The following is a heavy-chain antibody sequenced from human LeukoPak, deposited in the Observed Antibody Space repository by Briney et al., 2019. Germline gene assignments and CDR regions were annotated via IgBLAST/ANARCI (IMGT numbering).Heavy chain of an antibody. CDR2: ISSSSSYI. CDR3: ARDLRGQGSGSYLYYYGMDV. J-gene: IGHJ6*04. Sequence: GGSLRLSCAASGFTFSSYSMNWVRQAPGKGLEWVSSISSSSSYIYYADPVKGRFTISRDNAKNSLYLQMNSLRAEDTAVYYCARDLRGQGSGSYLYYYGMDVWGKRTTVTVSS. CDR1: GFTFSSYS. D-gene: IGHD3-10*01. V-gene: IGHV3-21*01.